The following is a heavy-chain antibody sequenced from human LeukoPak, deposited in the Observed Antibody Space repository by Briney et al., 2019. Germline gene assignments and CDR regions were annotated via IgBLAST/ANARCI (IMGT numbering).Heavy chain of an antibody. J-gene: IGHJ4*02. D-gene: IGHD3-10*01. Sequence: GGSLRLSCSASGFTFSSYAMHWVRQAPGKGVEYVSAISSNGGSTYYADSVKGRFTISRDNSKNTLYLQMSSLRAEDTAVYYCVKDRDYYGSGSHYFDYWGQGTLVTVSS. CDR2: ISSNGGST. V-gene: IGHV3-64D*06. CDR3: VKDRDYYGSGSHYFDY. CDR1: GFTFSSYA.